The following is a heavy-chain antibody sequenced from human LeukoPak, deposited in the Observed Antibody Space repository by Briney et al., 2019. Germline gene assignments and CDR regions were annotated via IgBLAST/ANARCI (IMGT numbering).Heavy chain of an antibody. J-gene: IGHJ4*02. D-gene: IGHD2-2*01. CDR1: GFTFSSYS. CDR2: ISISSSYI. V-gene: IGHV3-21*01. Sequence: PGGSLRLSCAASGFTFSSYSMNWVRQAPGKGLEWVSSISISSSYIYYADSVKGRFTISRDNAKNSLYLQMNSLRAEDTAVYYCARELIVVVPAAKRGFDYWGQGTLVTVSS. CDR3: ARELIVVVPAAKRGFDY.